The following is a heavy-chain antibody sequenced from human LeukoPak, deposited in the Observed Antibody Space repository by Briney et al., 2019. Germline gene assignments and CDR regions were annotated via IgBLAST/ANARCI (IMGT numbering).Heavy chain of an antibody. V-gene: IGHV4-61*02. J-gene: IGHJ4*02. Sequence: RASETLSLTCAVSGGSMSSVSNFWSWIRQPAGKGLEWIVRIHTSGNPNYNPSLKSRVTISVDTSKNQFSLKLSSVTAADTAVYYCARYDVWGSYRAFDYWGQGTLVTVSS. D-gene: IGHD3-16*02. CDR3: ARYDVWGSYRAFDY. CDR2: IHTSGNP. CDR1: GGSMSSVSNF.